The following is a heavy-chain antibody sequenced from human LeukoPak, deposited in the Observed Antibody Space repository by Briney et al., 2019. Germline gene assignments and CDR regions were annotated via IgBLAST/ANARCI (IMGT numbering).Heavy chain of an antibody. CDR2: ISSSSTYI. CDR3: TPVDY. J-gene: IGHJ4*02. CDR1: GFTFRTYG. Sequence: GSLRLSCAASGFTFRTYGMHWVRPAPGKGLEWVSSISSSSTYIYYANSVKGRFTISRDNAKDSVYLQRNSLRAEDTAVYFCTPVDYWGQGTLVTVSS. V-gene: IGHV3-21*01.